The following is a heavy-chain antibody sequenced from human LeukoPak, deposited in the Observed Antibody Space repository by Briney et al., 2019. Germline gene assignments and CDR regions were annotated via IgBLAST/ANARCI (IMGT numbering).Heavy chain of an antibody. D-gene: IGHD5-12*01. V-gene: IGHV4-59*01. CDR3: ARRVYGGYHDY. Sequence: SETLSLTCTVSGGSISSYYWSWIRQPPGKGLEWIGNIYYSGSTNYNPSLKSRVTISVDTSKNQFSLKLSSVTAADTAVYYCARRVYGGYHDYWGQGTLDTVSS. J-gene: IGHJ4*02. CDR1: GGSISSYY. CDR2: IYYSGST.